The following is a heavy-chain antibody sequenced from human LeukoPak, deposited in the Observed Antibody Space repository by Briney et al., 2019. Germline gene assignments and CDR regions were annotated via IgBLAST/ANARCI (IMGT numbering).Heavy chain of an antibody. V-gene: IGHV1-8*01. CDR3: AASPPPDLPAAYYYGMDV. J-gene: IGHJ6*02. CDR1: GYIFTSYD. D-gene: IGHD2-2*01. CDR2: MNPNSGNT. Sequence: GESLKISCKASGYIFTSYDINWVRQATGQGLEWMGWMNPNSGNTGYAQKFQGRVTMTRNTSISTAYMELSSLRSEDTAVYYCAASPPPDLPAAYYYGMDVWGQGTTVTVSS.